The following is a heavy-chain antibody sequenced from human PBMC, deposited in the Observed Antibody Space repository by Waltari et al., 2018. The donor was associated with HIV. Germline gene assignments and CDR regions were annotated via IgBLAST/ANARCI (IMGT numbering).Heavy chain of an antibody. J-gene: IGHJ4*02. CDR2: ISYSGTT. Sequence: QLQLQESGPGLVKPSETLSLTCSVSGDSISTSRHYWGWIRQPPGKGLEWVGRISYSGTTLYSPSLKTRVTISVDTSRNQFSLTVSSVTAADTAVYHCARLTSSGATYFENWGQGTPVTISS. CDR1: GDSISTSRHY. V-gene: IGHV4-39*01. CDR3: ARLTSSGATYFEN. D-gene: IGHD6-6*01.